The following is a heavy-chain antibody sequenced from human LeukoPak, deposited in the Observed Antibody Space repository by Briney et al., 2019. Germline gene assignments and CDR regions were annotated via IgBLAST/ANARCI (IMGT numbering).Heavy chain of an antibody. CDR3: ARALASCAGDCYSDGFDY. CDR1: GYSINSGYY. Sequence: SETLSLTCTVSGYSINSGYYLGWIRPSPGKGLEWIGDIHHGGSTYYNPSLRSRVIVSDDTSKKPFSLKMSSVTAADTAVYYCARALASCAGDCYSDGFDYWGQGALVTVSS. D-gene: IGHD2-21*02. V-gene: IGHV4-38-2*02. J-gene: IGHJ4*02. CDR2: IHHGGST.